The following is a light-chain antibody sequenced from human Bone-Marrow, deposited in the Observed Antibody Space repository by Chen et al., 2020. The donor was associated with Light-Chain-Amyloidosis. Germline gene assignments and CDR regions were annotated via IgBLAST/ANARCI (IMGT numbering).Light chain of an antibody. Sequence: SYVLTQPSSVSVAPGQTATIACGGNNIGSTSVHWYQQTPGQAPLLVVYDDSDRPSGIPERLSGSNSGNTATLTLSRVEAGDEADYYCQVWDRSSDRPVFGGGTKLTFL. CDR1: NIGSTS. V-gene: IGLV3-21*02. CDR3: QVWDRSSDRPV. J-gene: IGLJ3*02. CDR2: DDS.